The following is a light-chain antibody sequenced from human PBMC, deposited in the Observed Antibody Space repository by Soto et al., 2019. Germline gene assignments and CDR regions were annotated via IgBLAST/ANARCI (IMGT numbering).Light chain of an antibody. V-gene: IGKV1-9*01. Sequence: DIQLTQSPSFLSASVGDRVTITCRASQGISSYLAWYQQKPGKAPKLLIYAASTLQSGVPSRFSGSGSVTEFTLTISSLQAEDFATHYCQQLNSYPLTFGGGTKVEIK. CDR3: QQLNSYPLT. CDR2: AAS. CDR1: QGISSY. J-gene: IGKJ4*01.